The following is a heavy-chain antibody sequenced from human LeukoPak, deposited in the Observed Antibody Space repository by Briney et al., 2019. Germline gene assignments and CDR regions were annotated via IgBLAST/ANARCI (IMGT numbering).Heavy chain of an antibody. CDR1: GFTSTTFW. CDR2: IKHDGSET. Sequence: PGGSLRLSCAASGFTSTTFWMTWLRQAPGKGPEWVANIKHDGSETDYLDSVKGRFTISRDNAKNSLYLQMNNLRAEDTAVYYCARIGRGYGDYFDSWGQGTLVTVSS. J-gene: IGHJ4*02. CDR3: ARIGRGYGDYFDS. V-gene: IGHV3-7*03. D-gene: IGHD4-17*01.